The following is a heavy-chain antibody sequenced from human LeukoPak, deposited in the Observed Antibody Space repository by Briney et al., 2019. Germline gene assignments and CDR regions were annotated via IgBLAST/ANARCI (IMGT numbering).Heavy chain of an antibody. CDR2: IYSGGST. J-gene: IGHJ6*03. CDR3: ASGSGSYRTPYYYMDV. Sequence: GGSLRLSCAASGFTVSSNYMSWVRQAPGKGLEWVSVIYSGGSTYYADSVKGRFTISRDNSKNTLYLQMNSLRAEDTAAYYCASGSGSYRTPYYYMDVWGTGTTVTVSS. CDR1: GFTVSSNY. V-gene: IGHV3-53*01. D-gene: IGHD3-10*01.